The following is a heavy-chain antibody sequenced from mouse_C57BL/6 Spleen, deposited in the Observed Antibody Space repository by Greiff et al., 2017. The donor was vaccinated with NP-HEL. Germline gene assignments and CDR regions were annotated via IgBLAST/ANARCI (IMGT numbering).Heavy chain of an antibody. Sequence: VQLKESGGDLVKPGGSLKLSCAASGFTFSSYGMSWVRQTPDKRLEWVATISSGGSYTYYPDSVKGRFTISRDNAKNTLYLQMSSLKSEDTAMYYCARQQGDYWGQGTTLTVSS. CDR2: ISSGGSYT. CDR1: GFTFSSYG. CDR3: ARQQGDY. J-gene: IGHJ2*01. V-gene: IGHV5-6*01.